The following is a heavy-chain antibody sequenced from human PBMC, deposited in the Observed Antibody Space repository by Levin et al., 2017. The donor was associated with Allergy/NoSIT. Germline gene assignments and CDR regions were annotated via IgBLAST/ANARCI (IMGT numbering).Heavy chain of an antibody. CDR1: GFTFSSYD. J-gene: IGHJ4*02. Sequence: PGGSLRLSCAASGFTFSSYDMHWVRQATGKGLEWVSAIGTAGDTYYPGSVKGRFTISRENAKNSLYLQMNSLRAGDTAVYYCASRRGGLTGTTINLDYWGQGTLVTVSS. D-gene: IGHD1-20*01. CDR3: ASRRGGLTGTTINLDY. V-gene: IGHV3-13*04. CDR2: IGTAGDT.